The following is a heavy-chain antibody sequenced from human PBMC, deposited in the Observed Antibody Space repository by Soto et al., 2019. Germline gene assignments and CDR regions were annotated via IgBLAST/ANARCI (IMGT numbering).Heavy chain of an antibody. J-gene: IGHJ4*02. CDR1: GFTFSSYA. Sequence: EVQLLESGGGLVQPGGSLRLSCAASGFTFSSYAMRWVRQAPVKGLEWVSAISGSGGSTYYADSVKGRFTISRDNSKNPLDLQMNSLRAADTAVYYCARRGSGSYYDYWGQGPLVTVSS. V-gene: IGHV3-23*01. CDR3: ARRGSGSYYDY. D-gene: IGHD1-26*01. CDR2: ISGSGGST.